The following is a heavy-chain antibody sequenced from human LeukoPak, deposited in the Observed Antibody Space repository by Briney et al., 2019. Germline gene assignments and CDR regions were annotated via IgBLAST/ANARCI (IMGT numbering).Heavy chain of an antibody. CDR3: AGDSRGWTGIDY. J-gene: IGHJ4*02. D-gene: IGHD6-19*01. Sequence: SETLSLTCTVSGGSISSYYWSWIRQPPGKGLEWIGYIYYSGSTNYNPSLKSRVTISVDTSKNQFSLKLSSVTAADTAVYYCAGDSRGWTGIDYWGQGTLVTVSS. CDR1: GGSISSYY. V-gene: IGHV4-59*01. CDR2: IYYSGST.